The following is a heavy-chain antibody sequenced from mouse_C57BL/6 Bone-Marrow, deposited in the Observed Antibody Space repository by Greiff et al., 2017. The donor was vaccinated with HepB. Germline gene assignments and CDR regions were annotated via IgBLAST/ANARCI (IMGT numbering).Heavy chain of an antibody. CDR3: TRGDYYGSSYGAMDY. CDR2: IDPETGGT. CDR1: GYTFTDYE. J-gene: IGHJ4*01. Sequence: ESGAELVRPGASVTLSCKASGYTFTDYEMHWVKQTPVHGLEWIGAIDPETGGTAYNQKFKGKAILTADKSSSTAYMELRSLTSEDSAVYYCTRGDYYGSSYGAMDYWGQGTSVTVSS. D-gene: IGHD1-1*01. V-gene: IGHV1-15*01.